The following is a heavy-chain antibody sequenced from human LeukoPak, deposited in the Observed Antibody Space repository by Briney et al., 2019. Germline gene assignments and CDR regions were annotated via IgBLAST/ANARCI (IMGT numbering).Heavy chain of an antibody. Sequence: ASVKVSCKVSGYTLTEFSMHWVRQAPGKGLEWMGGFDPEEGETVYAQKFQGRVIMTEDTSTDTTYMEPSSLRSEDTAVYYCTTDTKYEGSYWGQGTLVTVSS. CDR2: FDPEEGET. V-gene: IGHV1-24*01. CDR1: GYTLTEFS. CDR3: TTDTKYEGSY. J-gene: IGHJ4*02. D-gene: IGHD2-2*01.